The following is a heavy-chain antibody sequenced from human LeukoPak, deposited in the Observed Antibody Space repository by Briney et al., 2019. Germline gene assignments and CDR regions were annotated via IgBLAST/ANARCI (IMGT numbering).Heavy chain of an antibody. J-gene: IGHJ4*02. CDR1: GFTFSSYS. D-gene: IGHD2-21*02. Sequence: GGSLRLSCAASGFTFSSYSMNWVRQAPGKGLEWVSSISSSSSYIYYADSVKGRFTISRDNAKTSLYLQMNSLRVEDTAIYYCARGGVDSYDFDYWGQGTLVTVSS. CDR2: ISSSSSYI. V-gene: IGHV3-21*04. CDR3: ARGGVDSYDFDY.